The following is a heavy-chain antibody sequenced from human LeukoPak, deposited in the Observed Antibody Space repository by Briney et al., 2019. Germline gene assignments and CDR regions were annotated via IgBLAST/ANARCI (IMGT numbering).Heavy chain of an antibody. D-gene: IGHD3-10*01. CDR2: TDDDGGVT. Sequence: PSETLSLTCTVSGGSVSSGSYYWSWIRQPPGKGLEWLGETDDDGGVTNFNPSLASRVTISVETSQNQVSLTLTSLTAADTAVYYCARMDAFLWFGETEAEAFDIWGQGTMVTVTS. CDR1: GGSVSSGSYY. J-gene: IGHJ3*02. V-gene: IGHV4-61*01. CDR3: ARMDAFLWFGETEAEAFDI.